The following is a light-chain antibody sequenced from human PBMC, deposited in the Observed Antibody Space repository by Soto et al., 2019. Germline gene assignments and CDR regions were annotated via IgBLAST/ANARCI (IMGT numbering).Light chain of an antibody. Sequence: QPVLTQSPSASASLGASVKLTCTLSSGHSSYGITWHQQQPEKGPRYLMKVNSDGSHRKGDGIPDRFSGSSSGAERYLTISSLQSEDEADYYCQTWGTGVWVFGGGTQLTVL. J-gene: IGLJ3*02. CDR1: SGHSSYG. CDR2: VNSDGSH. V-gene: IGLV4-69*01. CDR3: QTWGTGVWV.